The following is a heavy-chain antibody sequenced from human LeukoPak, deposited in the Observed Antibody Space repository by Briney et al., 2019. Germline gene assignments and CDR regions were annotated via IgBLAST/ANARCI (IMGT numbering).Heavy chain of an antibody. CDR3: ARDTFQAGKFESSYMDV. Sequence: GASVKVSCKASGYTFTSYGISWVRQAPGQGLEWMGWISAYNGNTNYAQKLQGRVTMTTDTSTSTAYMELRSLRSDDTAVYYCARDTFQAGKFESSYMDVWGKGTTVTVSS. J-gene: IGHJ6*03. D-gene: IGHD6-13*01. V-gene: IGHV1-18*01. CDR2: ISAYNGNT. CDR1: GYTFTSYG.